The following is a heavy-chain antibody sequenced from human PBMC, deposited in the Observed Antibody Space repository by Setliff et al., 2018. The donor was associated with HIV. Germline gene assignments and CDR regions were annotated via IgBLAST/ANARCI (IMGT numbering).Heavy chain of an antibody. D-gene: IGHD2-2*01. J-gene: IGHJ4*02. CDR2: IKQDGSEK. CDR3: ARIYCSSTSCPTHY. Sequence: PGGSLRLSCAASGFTFSSYWMSWVRQAPGKGLEWVANIKQDGSEKYYVDSVKGRFTISRDNAKDSLYLQMNSLRAEDTAVYYCARIYCSSTSCPTHYWGQGTLVTVSS. CDR1: GFTFSSYW. V-gene: IGHV3-7*01.